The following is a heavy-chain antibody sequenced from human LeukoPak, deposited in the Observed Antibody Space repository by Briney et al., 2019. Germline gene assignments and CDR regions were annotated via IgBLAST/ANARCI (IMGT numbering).Heavy chain of an antibody. V-gene: IGHV3-64*01. J-gene: IGHJ3*02. CDR1: GFTFSNYA. D-gene: IGHD1-14*01. CDR2: ISSNGGNT. CDR3: AKVGDRTAFDI. Sequence: GGSLRLSCAASGFTFSNYAMHWVRQAPGKGLEYVSAISSNGGNTYYANSVKGRFTISRDNSKNTLYLQMGSLRTEDMAVYYRAKVGDRTAFDIWGQGTMVIVSS.